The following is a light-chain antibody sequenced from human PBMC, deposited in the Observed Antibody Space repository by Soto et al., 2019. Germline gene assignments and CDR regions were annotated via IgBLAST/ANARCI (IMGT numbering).Light chain of an antibody. J-gene: IGLJ2*01. Sequence: QSALTQPASVSGSPGQSITISCAGTSSDVGAYIYVSWYQQHQGKVPKLIIYDVNDRPSGVSDRFSGSKSGNTASLTISGLQAEDEGDYYCASYTTSDTMIFGGGTKLTVL. CDR2: DVN. CDR1: SSDVGAYIY. CDR3: ASYTTSDTMI. V-gene: IGLV2-14*01.